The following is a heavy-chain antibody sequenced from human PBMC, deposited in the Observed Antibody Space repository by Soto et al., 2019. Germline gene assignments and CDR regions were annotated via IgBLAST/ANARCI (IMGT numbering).Heavy chain of an antibody. Sequence: GGSLRLSCAASGFTFSSYSMHWVRQAPGKGLEWVAVISSDESNKYSADFVKGRFTISRDNSKNTLYLQMNSLRAEDTAVYYCAREYCSSTSCLNWFDPWGQGTLVTVSS. D-gene: IGHD2-2*01. V-gene: IGHV3-30*03. J-gene: IGHJ5*02. CDR3: AREYCSSTSCLNWFDP. CDR1: GFTFSSYS. CDR2: ISSDESNK.